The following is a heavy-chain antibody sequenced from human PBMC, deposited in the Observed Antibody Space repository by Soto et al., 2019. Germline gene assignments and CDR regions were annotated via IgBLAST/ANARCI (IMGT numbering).Heavy chain of an antibody. Sequence: QVQLVESGGGLVKPGGSLRLSCAASGFTFSDYYMSWIRQAPGKGLEWVSYISSSSSYTNYADSVKGRFTISRDNAKNSLYLQMNSPRAEDTAVYYCAGGSGGFGELSDMDVWGQGNTVTVSS. CDR1: GFTFSDYY. J-gene: IGHJ6*02. V-gene: IGHV3-11*06. CDR3: AGGSGGFGELSDMDV. D-gene: IGHD3-10*01. CDR2: ISSSSSYT.